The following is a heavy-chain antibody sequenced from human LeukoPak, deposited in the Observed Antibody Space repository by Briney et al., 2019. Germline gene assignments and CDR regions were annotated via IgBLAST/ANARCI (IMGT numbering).Heavy chain of an antibody. CDR1: GYTFTGYY. CDR3: ARSRRGSSWYHYYYYMDV. J-gene: IGHJ6*03. D-gene: IGHD6-13*01. CDR2: INPNSGNT. Sequence: ASVKVSCKASGYTFTGYYMHWVRQAPGQGLEWMGWINPNSGNTGYAQKFQGRVTITRNTSISTAYMELSSLRSEDTAVYYCARSRRGSSWYHYYYYMDVWGKGTTVTVSS. V-gene: IGHV1-8*03.